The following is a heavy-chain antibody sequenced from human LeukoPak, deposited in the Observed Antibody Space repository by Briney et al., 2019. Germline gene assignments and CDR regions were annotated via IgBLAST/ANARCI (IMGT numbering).Heavy chain of an antibody. J-gene: IGHJ4*02. CDR3: ARGASGYDLECPSAY. V-gene: IGHV3-30-3*01. D-gene: IGHD5-12*01. CDR1: GFTFSSYA. CDR2: KSYDGSNK. Sequence: GGSLRLSCAASGFTFSSYAMHWVRQAPGKGLEWVAVKSYDGSNKYYADSVKGRFTISRDNSKNTLYLQMNSLRAEDTAVYYCARGASGYDLECPSAYWGQGTLVTVSS.